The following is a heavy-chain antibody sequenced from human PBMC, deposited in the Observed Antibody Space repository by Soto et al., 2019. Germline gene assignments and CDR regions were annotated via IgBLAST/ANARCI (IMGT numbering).Heavy chain of an antibody. CDR3: ARDRWGYCSSTSCSNWFDP. D-gene: IGHD2-2*01. CDR1: GFTFSDYY. J-gene: IGHJ5*02. CDR2: ISSSGSTI. Sequence: PGGSLRLSCAASGFTFSDYYMSWIRQAPGKGLEWVSYISSSGSTIYYADSVKGRFTISRDNAKNSLYLQMNSLRAEDTAVYYCARDRWGYCSSTSCSNWFDPWGQGTLVTVSS. V-gene: IGHV3-11*01.